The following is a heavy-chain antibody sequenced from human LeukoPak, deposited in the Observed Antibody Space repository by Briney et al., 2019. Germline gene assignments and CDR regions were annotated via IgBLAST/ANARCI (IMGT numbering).Heavy chain of an antibody. Sequence: ASVKVSCKASGYTFTSYDINWVRQATGQGLEWMGWMNPNSGKTGYAQKFQGRVTMTRNTSISTAYTELSSLKSEDTAVYYCARGPLAVDDYWGQGALVTVSS. CDR1: GYTFTSYD. CDR2: MNPNSGKT. J-gene: IGHJ4*02. D-gene: IGHD6-19*01. CDR3: ARGPLAVDDY. V-gene: IGHV1-8*01.